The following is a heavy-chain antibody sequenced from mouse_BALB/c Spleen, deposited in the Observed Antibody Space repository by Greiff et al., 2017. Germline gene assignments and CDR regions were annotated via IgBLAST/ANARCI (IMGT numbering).Heavy chain of an antibody. CDR1: GFTFSSYG. Sequence: EVKVVESGGGLVQPGGSLKLSCAASGFTFSSYGMSWVRQTPDKRLELVATINSNGGSTYYPDSVKGRFTISRDNAKNTLYLQMSSLKSEDTAMYYCARSRNFDYWGQGTTLTVSS. J-gene: IGHJ2*01. CDR2: INSNGGST. CDR3: ARSRNFDY. V-gene: IGHV5-6-3*01.